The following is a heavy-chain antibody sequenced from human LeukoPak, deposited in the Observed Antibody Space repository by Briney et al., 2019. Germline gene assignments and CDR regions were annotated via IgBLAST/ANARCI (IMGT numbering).Heavy chain of an antibody. CDR1: GFTFSSYA. Sequence: GGSLRLSCAASGFTFSSYAMSWVRQAPGKGLEWVSAISGSGGSTYYADSVKGRFTISRDNSKNTLYLQMNSLRAEDTAVYYCAKGSRPYSGSHRSFDYWGQGTLVTVSS. V-gene: IGHV3-23*01. D-gene: IGHD1-26*01. CDR3: AKGSRPYSGSHRSFDY. CDR2: ISGSGGST. J-gene: IGHJ4*02.